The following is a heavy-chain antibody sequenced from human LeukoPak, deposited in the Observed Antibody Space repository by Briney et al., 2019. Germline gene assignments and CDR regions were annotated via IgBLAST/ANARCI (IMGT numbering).Heavy chain of an antibody. V-gene: IGHV4-4*07. Sequence: PSETLSLTCSVSGGSISNYYWTWIRQPADRGLEWIGRISAIIGTSYDPSLKSRVTISVDTSKNQFSLNLNSVTAADTAVYYCARGGFPGYSASWFYWGQGTLVTVSS. J-gene: IGHJ4*02. CDR2: ISAIIGT. D-gene: IGHD6-13*01. CDR1: GGSISNYY. CDR3: ARGGFPGYSASWFY.